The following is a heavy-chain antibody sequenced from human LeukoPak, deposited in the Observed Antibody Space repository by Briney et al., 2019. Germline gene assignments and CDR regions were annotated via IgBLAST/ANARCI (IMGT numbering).Heavy chain of an antibody. CDR2: INPKNGTT. J-gene: IGHJ4*02. Sequence: ASVKVSCKASGYTFTGYYIFCMRQAPGQGLEWMGWINPKNGTTKYAQKSQGRVTLTRDTSISTAYMEISRVTYDDTAVYFCARGVGSTAVLDHWGQGTLVTVSS. V-gene: IGHV1-2*02. D-gene: IGHD1-26*01. CDR1: GYTFTGYY. CDR3: ARGVGSTAVLDH.